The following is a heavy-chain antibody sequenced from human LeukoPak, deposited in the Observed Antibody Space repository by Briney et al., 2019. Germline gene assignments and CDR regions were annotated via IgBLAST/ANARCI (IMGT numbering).Heavy chain of an antibody. D-gene: IGHD3-22*01. CDR3: ARGRYDSSGYHQKAYGMDV. Sequence: SETLSLTCAVYGGSFSGYYWSWIRQPPGKGLEWIGEINRSGSTNYNPSLKSRVTISVDTSKNQFSLKLSSVTAADTAVYYCARGRYDSSGYHQKAYGMDVWGQGTTVTVSS. J-gene: IGHJ6*02. CDR2: INRSGST. V-gene: IGHV4-34*01. CDR1: GGSFSGYY.